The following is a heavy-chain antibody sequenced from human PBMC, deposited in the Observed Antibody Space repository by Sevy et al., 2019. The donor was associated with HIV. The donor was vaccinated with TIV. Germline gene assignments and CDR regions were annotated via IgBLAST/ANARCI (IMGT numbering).Heavy chain of an antibody. CDR1: GFSFGTYG. V-gene: IGHV3-30*18. J-gene: IGHJ4*02. CDR3: AKESSTFFDWVSQYPPYHYDH. D-gene: IGHD3-9*01. Sequence: GGSLRLSCAASGFSFGTYGIHWVRQAPGKGLEWVAVISFDGSKKFYADSVKGRFTISRDNFKYTLHLQMNSLRYGDTGVYYCAKESSTFFDWVSQYPPYHYDHWGQGTLVTVSS. CDR2: ISFDGSKK.